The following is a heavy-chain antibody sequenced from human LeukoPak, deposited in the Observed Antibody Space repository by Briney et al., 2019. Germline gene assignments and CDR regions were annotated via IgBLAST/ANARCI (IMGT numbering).Heavy chain of an antibody. V-gene: IGHV1-69*05. D-gene: IGHD3-3*01. J-gene: IGHJ6*03. Sequence: VSCTASGGTFSIYAIRWVRHAPGQGLGWMGAIIPIFGTENYAQKLQGRVTITTDESTSTAHMELSSLRSEDTGVYYGARCSFWSGYYRYYYYREVWGKGTTVTVSS. CDR2: IIPIFGTE. CDR1: GGTFSIYA. CDR3: ARCSFWSGYYRYYYYREV.